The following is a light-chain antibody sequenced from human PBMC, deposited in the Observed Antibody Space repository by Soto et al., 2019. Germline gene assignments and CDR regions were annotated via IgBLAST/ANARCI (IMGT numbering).Light chain of an antibody. V-gene: IGKV3-20*01. CDR3: QYVA. CDR2: GAA. Sequence: TALTQSPGTLSLSPGERATLSCTTTQSISSKHLAWYQQKPDQAPRLLIYGAAIRAAGIPDRFCGSGSGTDFTLTISRLEPEDFAVSFCQYVAFGQGTRLEIK. J-gene: IGKJ5*01. CDR1: QSISSKH.